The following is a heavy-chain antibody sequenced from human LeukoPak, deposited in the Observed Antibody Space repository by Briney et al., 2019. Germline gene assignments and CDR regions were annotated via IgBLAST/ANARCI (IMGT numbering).Heavy chain of an antibody. Sequence: GGSLRLSCAASGFTFSTYWMHWVRQAPGKGLEYVSVIGPNGGDAYYADSVKGRFTISRDNSKNTLYLQMSSLRAEDTAVYYCAKGRPTTLGYCGRSICADWYFDLWGRGTLLSVSS. CDR2: IGPNGGDA. D-gene: IGHD2-2*01. CDR1: GFTFSTYW. V-gene: IGHV3-64D*06. J-gene: IGHJ2*01. CDR3: AKGRPTTLGYCGRSICADWYFDL.